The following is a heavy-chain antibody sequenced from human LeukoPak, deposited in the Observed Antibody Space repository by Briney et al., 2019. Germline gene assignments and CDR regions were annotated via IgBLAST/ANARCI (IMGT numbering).Heavy chain of an antibody. J-gene: IGHJ4*02. V-gene: IGHV3-20*04. CDR1: GFTFGDHG. CDR2: INWNGGST. Sequence: GWSLRLSCATSGFTFGDHGMSWVRQAPGKGLEGVSGINWNGGSTGYEDSVKGRFTISRDNAKNSLYLQMNSLGAEDTAFYYCARVGFCGSTKCYSGYFDYWGQGTLVTVSS. CDR3: ARVGFCGSTKCYSGYFDY. D-gene: IGHD2-2*02.